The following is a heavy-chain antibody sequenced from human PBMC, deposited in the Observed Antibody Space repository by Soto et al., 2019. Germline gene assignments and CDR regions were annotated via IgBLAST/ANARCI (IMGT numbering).Heavy chain of an antibody. D-gene: IGHD3-22*01. J-gene: IGHJ4*02. V-gene: IGHV4-30-2*01. CDR1: GGSISSGGYS. CDR3: ARLPYYYDSSGYPLGGLFDY. Sequence: SETLSLTCAVSGGSISSGGYSWSWIRQPPGKGLEWIGYMYHSGSTNYNPSLKSRVTISVDKSKNQFSLKLSSVTAADTAVYYCARLPYYYDSSGYPLGGLFDYWGQGTLVTVSS. CDR2: MYHSGST.